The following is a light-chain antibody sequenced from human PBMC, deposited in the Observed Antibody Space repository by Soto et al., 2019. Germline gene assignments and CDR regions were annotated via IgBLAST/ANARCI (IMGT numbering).Light chain of an antibody. Sequence: QSVLTQPPSVSAAPGHKVTISCSGSRSNIENNFVSWYQHVPGTAPTLLIFGTDERPSGIPDRFSGSKSGASATLTITGLQTGDGADYYCASWDSSLSGVVFGGGTKLTVL. CDR2: GTD. J-gene: IGLJ2*01. CDR1: RSNIENNF. CDR3: ASWDSSLSGVV. V-gene: IGLV1-51*01.